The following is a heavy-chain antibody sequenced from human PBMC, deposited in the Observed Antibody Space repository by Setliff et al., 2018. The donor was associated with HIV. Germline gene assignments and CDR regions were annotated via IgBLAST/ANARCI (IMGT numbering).Heavy chain of an antibody. CDR3: ARGGIVATEPEY. D-gene: IGHD5-12*01. J-gene: IGHJ4*02. Sequence: GGSLRLSCTASGFTFSDSYMSWIRQAPGRGLEYLSYISGSGTTVFYGDSVKGRFTISRDNARNTLYLQMNSLRPEATAVYYCARGGIVATEPEYWGQGTLVTVSS. CDR2: ISGSGTTV. CDR1: GFTFSDSY. V-gene: IGHV3-11*04.